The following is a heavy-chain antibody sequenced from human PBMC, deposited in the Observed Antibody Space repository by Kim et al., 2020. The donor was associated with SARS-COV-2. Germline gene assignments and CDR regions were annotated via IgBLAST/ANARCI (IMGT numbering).Heavy chain of an antibody. CDR1: GGSISSYY. CDR2: IYYSGST. V-gene: IGHV4-59*01. D-gene: IGHD3-9*01. CDR3: ARGSTLYYDILTGSVDWFDP. J-gene: IGHJ5*02. Sequence: SETLSLTCTVSGGSISSYYWSWIRQPPGKGLEWIGYIYYSGSTNYNPSLKSRVTISVDTSKNQFSLKLSSVTAADTAVYYCARGSTLYYDILTGSVDWFDPWGQGTLVTVSS.